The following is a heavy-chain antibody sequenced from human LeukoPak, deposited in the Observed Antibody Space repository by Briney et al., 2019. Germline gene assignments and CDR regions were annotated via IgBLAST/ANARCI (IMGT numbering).Heavy chain of an antibody. CDR1: GFTFSSYG. J-gene: IGHJ6*03. D-gene: IGHD2-2*01. V-gene: IGHV3-30*02. CDR2: IRSGGSNK. CDR3: AKASFYCRSTTCCGPDHYYYYMDV. Sequence: GGSLRLSCAASGFTFSSYGMPWVRQAPGKGLEWVSFIRSGGSNKYYADSVKGRFTISRDNAKNSLYLQMNSLRAEDTAVYYCAKASFYCRSTTCCGPDHYYYYMDVWGKGTTVTVSS.